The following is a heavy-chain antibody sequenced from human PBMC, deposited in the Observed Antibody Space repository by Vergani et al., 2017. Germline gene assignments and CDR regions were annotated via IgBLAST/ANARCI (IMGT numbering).Heavy chain of an antibody. CDR1: GFNFNNFG. J-gene: IGHJ4*01. CDR3: TKGPQQRLNVLDN. D-gene: IGHD6-25*01. CDR2: ISFDGTTK. Sequence: QLQQVESGGGVVQPGRSLRLSCAASGFNFNNFGIHWVRQAPGKGLEWVAVISFDGTTKYYADSVKGRFTISRDNSKKMLYLEMNSLRNDDTALYYCTKGPQQRLNVLDNWGQGTLVTVSS. V-gene: IGHV3-30*18.